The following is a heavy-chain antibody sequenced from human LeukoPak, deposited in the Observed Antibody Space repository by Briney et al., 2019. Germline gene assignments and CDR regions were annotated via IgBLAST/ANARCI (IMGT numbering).Heavy chain of an antibody. Sequence: PGGSLRLSCAASGFTVSSNYMSWVRQAPGKGLEWVSAISGSGGSTYYADSVKGRFTISRDNSKNTLYLQMNSLRAEDTAVYYCAKGGGYDPHYFDYWGQGTLVTVSS. V-gene: IGHV3-23*01. J-gene: IGHJ4*02. CDR3: AKGGGYDPHYFDY. CDR1: GFTVSSNY. CDR2: ISGSGGST. D-gene: IGHD5-12*01.